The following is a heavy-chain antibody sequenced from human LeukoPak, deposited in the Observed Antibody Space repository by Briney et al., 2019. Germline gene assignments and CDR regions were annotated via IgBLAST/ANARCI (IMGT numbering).Heavy chain of an antibody. Sequence: GGSLRLSCAASGFTFSSYWMSWVRQAPGKGLEWVANIRQDGSQKNYVDSVKGRFTISRDNAKNSLYLQMNSLRGEDTAVYYCARDEGDTVTTYRFDLWGRGTLVTVSS. J-gene: IGHJ2*01. V-gene: IGHV3-7*01. D-gene: IGHD4-17*01. CDR2: IRQDGSQK. CDR1: GFTFSSYW. CDR3: ARDEGDTVTTYRFDL.